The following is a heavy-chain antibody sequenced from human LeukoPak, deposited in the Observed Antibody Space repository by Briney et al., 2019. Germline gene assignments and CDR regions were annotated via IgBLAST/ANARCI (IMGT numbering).Heavy chain of an antibody. CDR2: SRNRAKSYTT. CDR1: GFTFSDHY. V-gene: IGHV3-72*01. CDR3: SRDATGDH. J-gene: IGHJ4*02. Sequence: GGSLRLSCAVSGFTFSDHYMDWVRQAPGKGLEWVSRSRNRAKSYTTDYAASVKGRFTISRDDSKSTLYLQMNSLETEDTAVYYCSRDATGDHWGQGTLVSVSS.